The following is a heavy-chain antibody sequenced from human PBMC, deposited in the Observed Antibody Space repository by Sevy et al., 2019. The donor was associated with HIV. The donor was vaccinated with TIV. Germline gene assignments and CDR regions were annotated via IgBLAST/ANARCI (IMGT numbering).Heavy chain of an antibody. D-gene: IGHD6-19*01. CDR2: LYSTGAT. V-gene: IGHV4-39*01. CDR3: ATPLPSGWYEGTGGYFDL. CDR1: GGSISSSSYY. Sequence: SETLSLTCTISGGSISSSSYYWGWIRQPRGKGLEWMGSLYSTGATSYNPSLESRVTVSADTSRNRFYLKLDSVSAADTAVYYCATPLPSGWYEGTGGYFDLWGRSTLVTVSS. J-gene: IGHJ2*01.